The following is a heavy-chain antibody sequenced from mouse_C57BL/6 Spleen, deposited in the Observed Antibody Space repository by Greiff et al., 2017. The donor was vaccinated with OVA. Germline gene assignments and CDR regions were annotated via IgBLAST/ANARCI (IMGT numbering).Heavy chain of an antibody. CDR3: ARPNYYGSSPYYAMDY. Sequence: QVQLQQPGAELVMPGASVKLSCKASGYTFTSYWMHWVKQRPGQGLEWIGEIDPSDSYTNYNQKFKGKSTLTVDKSSSTAYMQLSSLTSEDSAVYYCARPNYYGSSPYYAMDYWGQGTSVTGAS. CDR2: IDPSDSYT. D-gene: IGHD1-1*01. J-gene: IGHJ4*01. V-gene: IGHV1-69*01. CDR1: GYTFTSYW.